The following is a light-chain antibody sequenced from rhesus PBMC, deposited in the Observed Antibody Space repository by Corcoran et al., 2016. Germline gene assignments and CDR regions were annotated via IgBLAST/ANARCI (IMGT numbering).Light chain of an antibody. CDR1: TSNIGNNS. V-gene: IGLV1-60*01. Sequence: QSVLTQPPSASEAARKSVTISCSGSTSNIGNNSVSWYQQFPGTAPKVLIYSDDQRPSGVSARFSGSTSGTSASLAISGLQTADEADYYCAAWDTGLSGYIFGAGTRLTVL. J-gene: IGLJ1*01. CDR3: AAWDTGLSGYI. CDR2: SDD.